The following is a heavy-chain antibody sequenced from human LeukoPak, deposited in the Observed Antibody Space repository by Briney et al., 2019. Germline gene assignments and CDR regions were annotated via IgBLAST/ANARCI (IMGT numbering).Heavy chain of an antibody. J-gene: IGHJ4*02. V-gene: IGHV3-23*01. CDR3: ATYYYDSSASRGGFDS. CDR1: GFTFNNFA. CDR2: ISSAGETA. Sequence: GGSLRLSCSASGFTFNNFALSWVRQAPGKGLEWVSAISSAGETAFYADSVRGRFTISRDNSKNTVYLQMNTLRIEDMAIYYCATYYYDSSASRGGFDSWGQGTLVTVSS. D-gene: IGHD3-22*01.